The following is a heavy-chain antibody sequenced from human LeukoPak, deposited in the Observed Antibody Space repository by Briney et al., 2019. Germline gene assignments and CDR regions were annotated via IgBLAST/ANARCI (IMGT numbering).Heavy chain of an antibody. CDR3: ARVLIGAAGCIDS. CDR2: MSYDGSQ. D-gene: IGHD6-13*01. Sequence: GGSLRLSCAASGFTFCNFAMHWVRQAPGKGPAWVSFMSYDGSQYHADSVKGRFTISRDNSKNTLFLQMNSLRVEDTAVYYCARVLIGAAGCIDSWGQGTLVTVSS. J-gene: IGHJ4*02. CDR1: GFTFCNFA. V-gene: IGHV3-30*01.